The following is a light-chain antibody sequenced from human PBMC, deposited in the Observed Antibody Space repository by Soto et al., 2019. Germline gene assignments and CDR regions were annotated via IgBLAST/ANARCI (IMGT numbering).Light chain of an antibody. Sequence: QSALTQPASVSGSPGQSITISCTGTSSDVGNYNLVSWYQHHPGKAPKLMIYEVNKRPSGVSNRFSGSKSGNTASLTISGLTAEDEADYYCCSFAGSSTSYVVFGGGTKLTVL. CDR2: EVN. CDR3: CSFAGSSTSYVV. CDR1: SSDVGNYNL. V-gene: IGLV2-23*02. J-gene: IGLJ2*01.